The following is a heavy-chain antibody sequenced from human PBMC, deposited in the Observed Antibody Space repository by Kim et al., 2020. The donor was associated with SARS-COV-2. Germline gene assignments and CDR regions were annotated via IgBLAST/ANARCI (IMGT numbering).Heavy chain of an antibody. CDR1: GGSISSSSYY. J-gene: IGHJ6*02. CDR2: IYYSGST. D-gene: IGHD1-26*01. CDR3: AGELPGGCYYYGMDV. Sequence: SETLSLTCTVSGGSISSSSYYWGWIRQPPGKGLEWIGRIYYSGSTYSNPSLTSRVTISVDTSNNQFSLKLSLVTAGDTAVYYCAGELPGGCYYYGMDVWGQGTTVTVSS. V-gene: IGHV4-39*01.